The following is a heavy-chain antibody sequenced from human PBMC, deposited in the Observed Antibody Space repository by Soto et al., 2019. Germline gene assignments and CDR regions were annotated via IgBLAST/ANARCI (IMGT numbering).Heavy chain of an antibody. Sequence: QVQLVESGGGVVQPGRSLRLSCAASGFTFSSYGMHWVRQAPGKGLEWVAVIWYDGSNKYYADSVKGRFTISRDNSKKPRNWQMNSRRAGKTAGYYCGGAKLPWRNAWFDPGGQGTLVTFSP. CDR1: GFTFSSYG. D-gene: IGHD3-16*02. CDR2: IWYDGSNK. J-gene: IGHJ5*02. CDR3: GGAKLPWRNAWFDP. V-gene: IGHV3-33*01.